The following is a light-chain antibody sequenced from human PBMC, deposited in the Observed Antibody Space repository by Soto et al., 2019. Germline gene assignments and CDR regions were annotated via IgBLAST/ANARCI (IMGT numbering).Light chain of an antibody. V-gene: IGKV3-20*01. CDR2: ATS. J-gene: IGKJ3*01. Sequence: EIGLTQSPGTLSLAQGERATLSCRASQNINSRYLAWYQQKPGQAPRLLIYATSSRATGIPDRFSGSGSGTDFTLTISRLEPEDFAVYYCQQFGSSPGFTFGPGTKVDIK. CDR3: QQFGSSPGFT. CDR1: QNINSRY.